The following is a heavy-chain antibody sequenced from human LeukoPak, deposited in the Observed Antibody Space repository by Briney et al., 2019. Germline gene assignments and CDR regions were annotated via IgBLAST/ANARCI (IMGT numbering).Heavy chain of an antibody. J-gene: IGHJ5*02. Sequence: EASVKVSCKASGYTFTSYGISWARQAPGQGLEWMGWISAYNGNTNYAQKLQGRVTMTTDTSTSTAYMELRSLRSDDTAVYYCAINPIVVVPAATSGANWFDPWGQGTLVTVSS. D-gene: IGHD2-2*01. CDR2: ISAYNGNT. CDR1: GYTFTSYG. CDR3: AINPIVVVPAATSGANWFDP. V-gene: IGHV1-18*04.